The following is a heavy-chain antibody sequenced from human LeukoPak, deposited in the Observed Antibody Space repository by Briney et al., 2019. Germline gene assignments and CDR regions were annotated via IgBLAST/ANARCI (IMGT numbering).Heavy chain of an antibody. V-gene: IGHV4-34*01. CDR3: ARRSSVEMASPFDY. Sequence: SETLSLTCAVYGGSFRGYYWSWIRQPPGKGLEWIGEINHSGSTNYNPSLKSRVTISVDTSKNQFSLKPSSVTAADTAVYYCARRSSVEMASPFDYWGQGTLVTVSS. CDR2: INHSGST. CDR1: GGSFRGYY. J-gene: IGHJ4*02. D-gene: IGHD5-24*01.